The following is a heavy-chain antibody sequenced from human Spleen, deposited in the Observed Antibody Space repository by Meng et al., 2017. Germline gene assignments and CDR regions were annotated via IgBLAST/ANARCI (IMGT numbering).Heavy chain of an antibody. D-gene: IGHD3-10*01. CDR2: IYYTGTT. CDR1: GGSISNTSNY. J-gene: IGHJ4*02. Sequence: SETLSLTCTVSGGSISNTSNYWGWIRQPPGKGLEWIGSIYYSGSIYYTGTTYYNPSLKSRVSISVDTSKNQFSLKVTSVTAADTAVYYCARTLADRYYSSGRRRLGGPYFFDSWGQGTLVTVSS. V-gene: IGHV4-39*07. CDR3: ARTLADRYYSSGRRRLGGPYFFDS.